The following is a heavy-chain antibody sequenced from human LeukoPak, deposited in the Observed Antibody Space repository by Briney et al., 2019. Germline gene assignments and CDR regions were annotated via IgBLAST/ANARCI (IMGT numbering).Heavy chain of an antibody. J-gene: IGHJ4*02. CDR1: GFTFSSYG. V-gene: IGHV3-33*01. D-gene: IGHD6-19*01. Sequence: GGSLRLSCAASGFTFSSYGMHWVRQAPGKGLEWVAVIWYDGSNEYYADSVKGRFTISRDNSKNTLYLQMNSLRAEDTAVYYCARGYTTGWYVDYFDYWGQGTLVTVSS. CDR2: IWYDGSNE. CDR3: ARGYTTGWYVDYFDY.